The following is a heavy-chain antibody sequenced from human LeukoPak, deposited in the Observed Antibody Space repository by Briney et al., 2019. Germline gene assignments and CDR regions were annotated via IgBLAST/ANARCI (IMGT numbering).Heavy chain of an antibody. CDR1: GFTFTSYW. CDR2: IKQDGSDK. CDR3: ARCPYDSNNYYFVPSHFDY. Sequence: GGSLRHTFAASGFTFTSYWMTWVRQAPGKGLEWVANIKQDGSDKYYVDSVKGRFSISRDNAKNSLCLQMNSLSAEDTAVYYCARCPYDSNNYYFVPSHFDYGCQGTLVTVSS. V-gene: IGHV3-7*01. J-gene: IGHJ4*02. D-gene: IGHD3-22*01.